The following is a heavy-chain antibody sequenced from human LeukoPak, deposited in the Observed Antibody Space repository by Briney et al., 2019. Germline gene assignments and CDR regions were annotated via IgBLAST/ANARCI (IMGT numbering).Heavy chain of an antibody. V-gene: IGHV3-48*03. Sequence: PGGSLRLSCAASGFTFSSYEMNWVRQAPGKGLEWVSYISSSGSTIYYADSVKGRFTISRDKAKNSLYLQMNSLRAEDTAVYYCARDRDYYGSGSYYNEGNYYGMDVWGQGTTVTVSS. D-gene: IGHD3-10*01. J-gene: IGHJ6*02. CDR2: ISSSGSTI. CDR3: ARDRDYYGSGSYYNEGNYYGMDV. CDR1: GFTFSSYE.